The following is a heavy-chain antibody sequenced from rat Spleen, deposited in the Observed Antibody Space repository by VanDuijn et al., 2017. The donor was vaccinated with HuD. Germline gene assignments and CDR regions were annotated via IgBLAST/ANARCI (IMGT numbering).Heavy chain of an antibody. D-gene: IGHD1-9*01. CDR3: ATSYYGYKRFAY. Sequence: EVQLVESGGGLVQPGRSLKLSCVASGFTLSDYGMNWIRQAPGKGLEWVAYISISSGTIYYADTVKGRFTIFRDNAKNTLYLQLSSLRSEDTALYYCATSYYGYKRFAYWGQGTLVTVSS. J-gene: IGHJ3*01. CDR2: ISISSGTI. V-gene: IGHV5-34*01. CDR1: GFTLSDYG.